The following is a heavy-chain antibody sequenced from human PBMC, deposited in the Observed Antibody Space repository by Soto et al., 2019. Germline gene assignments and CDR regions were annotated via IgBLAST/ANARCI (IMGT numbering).Heavy chain of an antibody. V-gene: IGHV6-1*01. CDR3: AREVTVTTLRYYYYGMDV. D-gene: IGHD4-17*01. Sequence: PSQTLSLTCVISGDSVSSNSAAWNWIRQSPSRGLEWLGRTYYRSKWYNDYAVSVKSRITINPDTSKNQFSLQLNSVTPEDTAVYYCAREVTVTTLRYYYYGMDVWGQGTTVTVSS. J-gene: IGHJ6*02. CDR1: GDSVSSNSAA. CDR2: TYYRSKWYN.